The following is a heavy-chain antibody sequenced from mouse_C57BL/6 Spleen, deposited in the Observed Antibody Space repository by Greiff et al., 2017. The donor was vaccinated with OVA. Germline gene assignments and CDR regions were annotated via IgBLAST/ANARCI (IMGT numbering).Heavy chain of an antibody. J-gene: IGHJ3*01. CDR1: GYTFTSYW. CDR3: ARGYDGYSRFAY. CDR2: IDPSDSYT. V-gene: IGHV1-50*01. D-gene: IGHD2-3*01. Sequence: VQLQQPGAELVKPGASVKLSCKASGYTFTSYWMQWVKQRPGQGLEWIGEIDPSDSYTNYNQKFKGKATLTVDTSSSTAYMQLSSLTSEDSAVYYCARGYDGYSRFAYWGQGTLVTVSA.